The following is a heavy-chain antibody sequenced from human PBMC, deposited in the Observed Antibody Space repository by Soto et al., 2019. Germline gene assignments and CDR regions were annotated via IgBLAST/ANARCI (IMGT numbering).Heavy chain of an antibody. V-gene: IGHV6-1*01. CDR1: GDSVSRNSAA. Sequence: PSQTLSLTCAIPGDSVSRNSAAWNWTRQSPSRGLEWLGRTYYRSKWYNDYAVSVKSRITINPDTSKNQFSLQLNSVTPEDTAVYYCARDEFREYQLTYYYGMDVWGQGTTVTVSS. D-gene: IGHD2-2*01. CDR3: ARDEFREYQLTYYYGMDV. J-gene: IGHJ6*02. CDR2: TYYRSKWYN.